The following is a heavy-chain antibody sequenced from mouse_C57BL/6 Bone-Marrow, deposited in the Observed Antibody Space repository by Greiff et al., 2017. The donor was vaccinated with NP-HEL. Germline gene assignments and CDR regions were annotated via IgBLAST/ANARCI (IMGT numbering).Heavy chain of an antibody. J-gene: IGHJ4*01. Sequence: VQLQESGPELVKPGASVKISCKASGYAFSSSWMNWVKQRPGRGLEWIGRIYPGDGDTNYNGKFKGKATLTADKSSSTAYMQLSSLTSEDPAVYFCARSGDGYYVRYGMDYWGQGTSVTVSS. CDR3: ARSGDGYYVRYGMDY. CDR1: GYAFSSSW. D-gene: IGHD2-3*01. CDR2: IYPGDGDT. V-gene: IGHV1-82*01.